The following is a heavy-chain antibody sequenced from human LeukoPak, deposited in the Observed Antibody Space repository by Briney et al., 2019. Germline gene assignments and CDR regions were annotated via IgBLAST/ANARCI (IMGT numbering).Heavy chain of an antibody. CDR3: ARDSITMVRGVIIAPHWFDP. V-gene: IGHV4-38-2*02. Sequence: SETLSLTCAVSGYSISSGYYWGWIRQPPGKGLEWIGSIYHSGSTYYNPSLKSRVTISVDTSKNQFSLKLSSVTAADTAVYYCARDSITMVRGVIIAPHWFDPWGQGTLVTVSS. CDR2: IYHSGST. D-gene: IGHD3-10*01. J-gene: IGHJ5*02. CDR1: GYSISSGYY.